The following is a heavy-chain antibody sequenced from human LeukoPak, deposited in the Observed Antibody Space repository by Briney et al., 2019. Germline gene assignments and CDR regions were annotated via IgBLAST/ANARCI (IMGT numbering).Heavy chain of an antibody. CDR3: ARAPQTRIGAAGN. CDR2: MNPNSGNT. CDR1: GYTFTSYD. D-gene: IGHD6-13*01. Sequence: GASVKVSCKASGYTFTSYDINWVRQATGQGLEWMGWMNPNSGNTGYAQKFQGRVTMTRNTSISTAYMELSSLRSEDTAVYYCARAPQTRIGAAGNWGQGTLVTVSS. V-gene: IGHV1-8*01. J-gene: IGHJ4*02.